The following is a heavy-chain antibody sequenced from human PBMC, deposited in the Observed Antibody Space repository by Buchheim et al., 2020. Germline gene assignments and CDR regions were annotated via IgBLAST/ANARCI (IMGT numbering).Heavy chain of an antibody. J-gene: IGHJ6*02. CDR3: SSSFYYYYGMDV. CDR1: GFTFSSYA. CDR2: ISYDGSNK. Sequence: QVQLVESGGGVVQPGRSLRLSCAASGFTFSSYAMHWVRQAPGKGLEWVAVISYDGSNKYYADSVKGRFTISRDNSKNTLYLPMNSLRAEDTAVYYSSSSFYYYYGMDVWGQGTT. V-gene: IGHV3-30-3*01.